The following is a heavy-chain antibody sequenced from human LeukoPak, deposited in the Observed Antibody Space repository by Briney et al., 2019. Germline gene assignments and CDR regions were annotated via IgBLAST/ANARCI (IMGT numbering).Heavy chain of an antibody. D-gene: IGHD2-15*01. CDR3: ARGYCSGGSSYDWFDP. V-gene: IGHV1-46*01. J-gene: IGHJ5*02. CDR2: INPSGGST. Sequence: ASVKVSCKASGYTFTSYYMHWVRQAPGQGLEWMGIINPSGGSTSYAQKFQGRVTMTRDTSTSTVYMELSSLRSEDTAVYYCARGYCSGGSSYDWFDPWGQGTLVTVSS. CDR1: GYTFTSYY.